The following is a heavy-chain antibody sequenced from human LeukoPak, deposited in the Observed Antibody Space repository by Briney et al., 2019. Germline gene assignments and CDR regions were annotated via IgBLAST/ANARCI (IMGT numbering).Heavy chain of an antibody. Sequence: SETLSLTCTVSGGSISSYYWSWIRQPAGKGLEWIGRIYTSGSTNYNPSLKSRVTMSVDTSKNQFSLKLSSVTAADTAVYYCAREGGITMVRGVKLFDYWGQGTLVTVSS. V-gene: IGHV4-4*07. CDR1: GGSISSYY. CDR3: AREGGITMVRGVKLFDY. CDR2: IYTSGST. D-gene: IGHD3-10*01. J-gene: IGHJ4*02.